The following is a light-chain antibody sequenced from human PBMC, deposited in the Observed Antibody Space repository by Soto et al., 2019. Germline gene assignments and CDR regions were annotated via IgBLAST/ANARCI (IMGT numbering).Light chain of an antibody. CDR3: QVWDSSSDHCV. Sequence: SYVLTQPPSASVAPGETARITCGGDNIGSKSLHWYQQKPGQAPVLVIYYDSDRPSGIPERFSGSNSGNTATLTISRVEAGDEADYYRQVWDSSSDHCVFGTGTKLTVL. CDR2: YDS. CDR1: NIGSKS. J-gene: IGLJ1*01. V-gene: IGLV3-21*04.